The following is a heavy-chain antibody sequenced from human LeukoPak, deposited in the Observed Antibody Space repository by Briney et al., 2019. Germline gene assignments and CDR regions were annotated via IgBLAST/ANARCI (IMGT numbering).Heavy chain of an antibody. CDR2: IKSKVDGGTT. Sequence: GGSLRLSCAASGFTFSGAWMSWVRQAPGKGLQWIARIKSKVDGGTTEYAAPVRGRFTISRDDSKNTVFLQMSSLKNEDTALYYCAADLPTMEPQFDCWGQGTLVIVSS. CDR1: GFTFSGAW. J-gene: IGHJ4*02. CDR3: AADLPTMEPQFDC. V-gene: IGHV3-15*01. D-gene: IGHD1-1*01.